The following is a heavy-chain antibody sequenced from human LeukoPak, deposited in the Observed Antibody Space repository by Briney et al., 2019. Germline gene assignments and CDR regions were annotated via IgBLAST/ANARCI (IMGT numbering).Heavy chain of an antibody. CDR2: IYSGGRT. CDR3: ARAPPYYYDSSGYLFGEAFDI. D-gene: IGHD3-22*01. J-gene: IGHJ3*02. V-gene: IGHV3-53*01. CDR1: GFTFSSNY. Sequence: GGSLRLSCAASGFTFSSNYMSWVRQAPGKGLEWVSVIYSGGRTYYSDSVTGGFTISRDNSKNTLYLQMNSLRAEDTAVYYCARAPPYYYDSSGYLFGEAFDIWGQGTMVTVSS.